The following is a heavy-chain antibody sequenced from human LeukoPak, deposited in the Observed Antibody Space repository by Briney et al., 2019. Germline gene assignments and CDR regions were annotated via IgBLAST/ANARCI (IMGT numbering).Heavy chain of an antibody. V-gene: IGHV1-18*01. CDR1: GYTFTSYG. Sequence: ASVKVSCKASGYTFTSYGISWVRQAPGQGLEWMGWISAYNGNTNYAQKLQGRVTMTTDTSTSTAYMKLRSLRSDDTAVYYCARDEGYCSGGSCYSGIPTALSYYYYGMDVWGQGTTVTVSS. CDR2: ISAYNGNT. CDR3: ARDEGYCSGGSCYSGIPTALSYYYYGMDV. D-gene: IGHD2-15*01. J-gene: IGHJ6*02.